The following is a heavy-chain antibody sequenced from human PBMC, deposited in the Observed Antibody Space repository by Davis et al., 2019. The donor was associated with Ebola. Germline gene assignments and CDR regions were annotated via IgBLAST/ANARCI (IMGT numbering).Heavy chain of an antibody. Sequence: AASVKVSCKASGGTFSSYTISWVRQAPGQGLEWMGWIITDNGNRNYAQKFQGRVTITADESTSTAYMELSSLRSEDTAVYYCATDKSYPGGYWGQGTLVTVSS. V-gene: IGHV1-69*13. CDR2: IITDNGNR. CDR1: GGTFSSYT. CDR3: ATDKSYPGGY. J-gene: IGHJ4*02. D-gene: IGHD3-10*01.